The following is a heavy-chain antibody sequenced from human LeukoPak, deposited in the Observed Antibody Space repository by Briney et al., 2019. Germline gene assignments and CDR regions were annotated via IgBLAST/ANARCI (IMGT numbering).Heavy chain of an antibody. J-gene: IGHJ6*03. V-gene: IGHV4-39*01. CDR1: GGSISSSSYY. CDR2: IYYSGSS. Sequence: SETLSLTCTVSGGSISSSSYYWGWIRQPPGKGLEWIGSIYYSGSSYYNPSLKSRVTISVDTSKNQFSLKLSSVTAADTAVYYCARHIRFLEWLLYRDYYYYMDVWGKGTTVTVSS. D-gene: IGHD3-3*01. CDR3: ARHIRFLEWLLYRDYYYYMDV.